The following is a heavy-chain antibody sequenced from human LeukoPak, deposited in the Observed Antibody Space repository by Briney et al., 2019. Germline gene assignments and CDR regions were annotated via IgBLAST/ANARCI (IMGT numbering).Heavy chain of an antibody. CDR2: IYTSGST. D-gene: IGHD6-13*01. CDR1: GGSFSSYY. J-gene: IGHJ6*03. Sequence: PSETLSLTCAVYGGSFSSYYWTWIRQPAGKGLEWIGRIYTSGSTNYNPSLKSRVTMSVDTSKNQFSLKLSSVTAADTAVYYCARAQPFSIAAAKVTYYYYMDVWGKGTTVTVSS. V-gene: IGHV4-59*10. CDR3: ARAQPFSIAAAKVTYYYYMDV.